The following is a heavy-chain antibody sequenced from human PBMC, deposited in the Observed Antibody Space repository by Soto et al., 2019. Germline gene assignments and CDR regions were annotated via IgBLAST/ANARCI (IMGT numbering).Heavy chain of an antibody. CDR2: IYYSGST. CDR1: GGSISSYY. V-gene: IGHV4-59*01. Sequence: SETLSLTCTVSGGSISSYYWSWIRQPPGKGLEWIGYIYYSGSTNYNPSLKSRVTISVDTSKNQFSLKLSSVTAADTAVYYCAREWTYFDWSNWFDPWGQGTLVTVS. J-gene: IGHJ5*02. D-gene: IGHD3-9*01. CDR3: AREWTYFDWSNWFDP.